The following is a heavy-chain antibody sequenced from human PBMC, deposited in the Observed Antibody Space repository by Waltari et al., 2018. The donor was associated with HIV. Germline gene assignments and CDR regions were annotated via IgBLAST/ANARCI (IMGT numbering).Heavy chain of an antibody. CDR2: ISSSSSYI. V-gene: IGHV3-21*01. CDR3: ARGGGYSGENWFDP. D-gene: IGHD3-10*01. CDR1: GFTFSSYS. J-gene: IGHJ5*02. Sequence: EVQLVESGGGLVKPGGSLRLSCAASGFTFSSYSMNWVRQAPGKGLEWGSSISSSSSYIYYADSVKGRFTISRDNAKNSLYLQMNSLRAEDTAVYYCARGGGYSGENWFDPWGQGTLVTVSS.